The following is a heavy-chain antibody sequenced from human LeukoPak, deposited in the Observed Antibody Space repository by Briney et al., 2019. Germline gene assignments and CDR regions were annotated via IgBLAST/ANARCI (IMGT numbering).Heavy chain of an antibody. Sequence: GGSLRLSCAASGFTFSSYSMSWVRQAPGKGLEWVSSISSSSSYIYYADSVKGRFTISRDNAKNSLYLQMNSLRAEDTAVYYCARLGGITGTRGFDYWGQGTLVTVSS. CDR3: ARLGGITGTRGFDY. CDR1: GFTFSSYS. J-gene: IGHJ4*02. CDR2: ISSSSSYI. V-gene: IGHV3-21*01. D-gene: IGHD1-7*01.